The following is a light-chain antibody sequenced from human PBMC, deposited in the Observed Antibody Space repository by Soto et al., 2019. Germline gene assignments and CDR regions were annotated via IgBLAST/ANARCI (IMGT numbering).Light chain of an antibody. J-gene: IGLJ1*01. Sequence: QSVLTQPPSASGTPGQRGTISCSGSSSNIGTNAVNWYQHLPGTAPKPLIYSNNRRPSGVPDRFSGSKSGTSASLAISGLQSEDEADYYCASWDDSLTGYVFGTGTKVTVL. CDR1: SSNIGTNA. CDR2: SNN. CDR3: ASWDDSLTGYV. V-gene: IGLV1-44*01.